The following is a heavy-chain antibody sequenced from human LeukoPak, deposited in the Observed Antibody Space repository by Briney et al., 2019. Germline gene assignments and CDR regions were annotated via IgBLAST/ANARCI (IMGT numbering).Heavy chain of an antibody. CDR3: ARDGSRTWGLAY. CDR1: GYTFTTYD. CDR2: MNPHSGNT. D-gene: IGHD3-16*01. Sequence: ASVKVSCKASGYTFTTYDVSWVRQAPGHGLEWVGWMNPHSGNTGYAHKSQGRVTMTRDTSINTTYMQLTSLTPDDTAVYYCARDGSRTWGLAYWGQGTLVTVSS. J-gene: IGHJ4*02. V-gene: IGHV1-8*01.